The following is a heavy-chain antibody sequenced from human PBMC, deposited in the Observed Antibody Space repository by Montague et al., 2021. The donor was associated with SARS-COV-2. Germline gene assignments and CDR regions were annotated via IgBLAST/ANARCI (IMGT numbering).Heavy chain of an antibody. J-gene: IGHJ4*02. V-gene: IGHV2-5*02. Sequence: PALVKPTQTLTLTCTFSGFSLSINGVGVGWIRQPPGKALEWLAMIYWDDNPHYSPSLKSRLIITKDTSKNQVVLTMTNMDPVDTATYYCARGRWYGSGNYIPDYWGQGTLVTVSS. CDR2: IYWDDNP. CDR1: GFSLSINGVG. D-gene: IGHD3-10*01. CDR3: ARGRWYGSGNYIPDY.